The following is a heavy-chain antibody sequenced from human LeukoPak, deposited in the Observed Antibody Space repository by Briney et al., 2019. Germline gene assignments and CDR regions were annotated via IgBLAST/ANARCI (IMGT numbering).Heavy chain of an antibody. J-gene: IGHJ5*02. D-gene: IGHD3-10*01. CDR1: GGSISSYY. V-gene: IGHV4-59*01. CDR2: IYSSGST. Sequence: SETLSLTCTVSGGSISSYYWSWIRQPPGKGLEWIGYIYSSGSTNYNPSLKSRVTISVDTSKNQFSLKLSSVTAADTAVYYCARVWVRGVMVDWFDPWGQGTLVTVSS. CDR3: ARVWVRGVMVDWFDP.